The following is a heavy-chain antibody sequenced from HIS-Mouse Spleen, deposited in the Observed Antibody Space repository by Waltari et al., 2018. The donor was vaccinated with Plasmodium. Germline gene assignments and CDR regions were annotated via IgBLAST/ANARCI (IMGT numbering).Heavy chain of an antibody. CDR2: IYYSGST. V-gene: IGHV4-39*07. D-gene: IGHD3-3*01. Sequence: QLQLQESGPGLVKPSEPLSLTCPVFGGSFRISSYYWGWTRQPPGKGLEWIGSIYYSGSTYYNPSLKSRVTISVDTSKNQFSLKLSSVTAADTAVYYCARVAIWTITIFGVVDYWGQGTLVTVSS. CDR3: ARVAIWTITIFGVVDY. CDR1: GGSFRISSYY. J-gene: IGHJ4*02.